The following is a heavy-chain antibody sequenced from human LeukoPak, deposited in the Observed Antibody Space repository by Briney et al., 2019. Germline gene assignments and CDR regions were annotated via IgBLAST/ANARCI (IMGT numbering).Heavy chain of an antibody. CDR1: GYTLTELS. V-gene: IGHV1-24*01. J-gene: IGHJ4*02. CDR2: FDPEDGET. CDR3: ATDQDDFWSGGSYD. Sequence: ASVKASCKVSGYTLTELSMHWVRKAPGKGLEGMGGFDPEDGETIYAQKFQGRVTMTEDTSTDTAYMELSSLRSEDTAVYYCATDQDDFWSGGSYDWGQGTLVTVSS. D-gene: IGHD3-3*01.